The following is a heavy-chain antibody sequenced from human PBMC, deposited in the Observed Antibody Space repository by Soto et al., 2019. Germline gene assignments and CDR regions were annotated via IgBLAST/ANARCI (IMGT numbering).Heavy chain of an antibody. J-gene: IGHJ5*02. CDR2: IGTLHDT. Sequence: EVQLVESGGGLVQPGGSLRLSCAASGFTFSAYDMHWVRQPTGKGLEWVSAIGTLHDTYYPDSVKGRFTISRENAKNSLYLPMNSLTTGDTAVYYCARQASYWHGGGGWFDPWGQGTLVTVSS. CDR1: GFTFSAYD. D-gene: IGHD2-8*02. V-gene: IGHV3-13*01. CDR3: ARQASYWHGGGGWFDP.